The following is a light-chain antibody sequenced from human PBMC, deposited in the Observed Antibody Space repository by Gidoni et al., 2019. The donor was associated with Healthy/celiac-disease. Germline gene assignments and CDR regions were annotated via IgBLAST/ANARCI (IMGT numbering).Light chain of an antibody. CDR2: GAS. CDR3: QQYGSSPPYT. V-gene: IGKV3-20*01. CDR1: QSVSSSY. J-gene: IGKJ2*01. Sequence: TVLPQSPGPLSLSPGERATLSCKASQSVSSSYLAWYQQKPGQAPRLLIYGASSRATGIPDRFSGSGSGTDFTLTISRLEPEDFAVYYCQQYGSSPPYTFGQGTKLEIK.